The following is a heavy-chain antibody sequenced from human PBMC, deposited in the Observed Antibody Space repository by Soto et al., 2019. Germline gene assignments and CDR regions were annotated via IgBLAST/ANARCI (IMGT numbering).Heavy chain of an antibody. J-gene: IGHJ3*02. V-gene: IGHV3-66*01. CDR3: AREPRYCRGGSCSITGDAYDI. Sequence: EVQLVESGGGLVQPGGSLRLSCTASGFIVSDTYVNWVRQAPGKGLEWVSVISNRGDTHYADSVRGRFSLSRDICDITLHLQMNNLRVEDTAVYYCAREPRYCRGGSCSITGDAYDIWGQGTMVTVSS. CDR1: GFIVSDTY. D-gene: IGHD2-15*01. CDR2: ISNRGDT.